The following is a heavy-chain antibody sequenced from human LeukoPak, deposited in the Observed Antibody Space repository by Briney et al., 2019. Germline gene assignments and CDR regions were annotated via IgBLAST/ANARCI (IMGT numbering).Heavy chain of an antibody. J-gene: IGHJ4*02. CDR2: IYYSGST. Sequence: SETLSLTCTVSGGSISSSSYYWGWIRQPPGKGLEWIGSIYYSGSTYYNPSLKSRVTISVDTSKNQFSLKLSSVTAADTAVYCCARINVGYCSSTSCYEDLWGQGTLVTVSS. D-gene: IGHD2-2*01. CDR1: GGSISSSSYY. CDR3: ARINVGYCSSTSCYEDL. V-gene: IGHV4-39*07.